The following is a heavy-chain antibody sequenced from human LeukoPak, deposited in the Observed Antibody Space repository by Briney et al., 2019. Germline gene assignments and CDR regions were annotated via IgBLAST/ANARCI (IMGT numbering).Heavy chain of an antibody. J-gene: IGHJ3*02. D-gene: IGHD4-17*01. CDR1: GGSISSGGYS. Sequence: SQTLSLTCAVSGGSISSGGYSWSWIRQPPGKGLEWIGYIYHSGSTYYNPSLKSRVTISVDRSKNQFSLKLSSATAADTAVYYCARVGKDYGDYVGAFDIWGQGTMVTVSS. CDR2: IYHSGST. V-gene: IGHV4-30-2*01. CDR3: ARVGKDYGDYVGAFDI.